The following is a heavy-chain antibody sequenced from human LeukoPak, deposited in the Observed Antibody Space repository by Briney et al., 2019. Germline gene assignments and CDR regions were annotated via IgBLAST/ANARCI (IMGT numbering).Heavy chain of an antibody. Sequence: ASVKVSCKASGFTFTSSAMQWVRQARGQRLEWIGWIVVGSGNTNYAQKFQERVTITRDMSTSTAYMELSSLRSEDTAVYYCAAAPNYYDSSGYYATDAFDIWGQGTMVTVSS. CDR1: GFTFTSSA. CDR3: AAAPNYYDSSGYYATDAFDI. J-gene: IGHJ3*02. V-gene: IGHV1-58*02. D-gene: IGHD3-22*01. CDR2: IVVGSGNT.